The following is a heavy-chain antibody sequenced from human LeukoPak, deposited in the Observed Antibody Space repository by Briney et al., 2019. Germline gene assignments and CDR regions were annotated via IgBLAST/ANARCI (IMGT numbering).Heavy chain of an antibody. V-gene: IGHV4-39*01. CDR2: IYYSGST. D-gene: IGHD2-15*01. CDR3: ARLNSGSCDY. J-gene: IGHJ4*02. CDR1: GGSISSYQ. Sequence: KTSETLSLTCTVSGGSISSYQWSWIRQPPGKGLEWIGTIYYSGSTYYNPSLKSRVTISVDTSKNQFSLKLSSVTAADTAVYYCARLNSGSCDYWGQGTLATVSS.